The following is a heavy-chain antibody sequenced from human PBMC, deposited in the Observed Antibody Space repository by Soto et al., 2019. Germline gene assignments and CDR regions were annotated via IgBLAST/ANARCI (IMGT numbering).Heavy chain of an antibody. CDR1: GFTVSSNY. CDR3: ARDEGNYDFWSGYPYNWFDP. Sequence: PGGSLRLSCAASGFTVSSNYMSWVRQAPGKGLEWVSVIYSGGSTYYADSVKGRFTISRDNSKNTLYLQMNSLRAEDTAVYYCARDEGNYDFWSGYPYNWFDPWGQGTLVTVSS. J-gene: IGHJ5*02. V-gene: IGHV3-66*01. D-gene: IGHD3-3*01. CDR2: IYSGGST.